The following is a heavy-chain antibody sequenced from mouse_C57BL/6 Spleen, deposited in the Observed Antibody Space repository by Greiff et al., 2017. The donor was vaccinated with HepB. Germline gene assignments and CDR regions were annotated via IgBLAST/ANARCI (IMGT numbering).Heavy chain of an antibody. CDR2: IDPSDSET. CDR1: GYTFTSYW. Sequence: QVQLQQPGAELVRPGSSVKLSCKASGYTFTSYWMHWVKQRPIQGLDWIGNIDPSDSETHYNQKFKDKATLTVDKSSSTAYMQLSSLTSEDSAVYYCARDGYYYFDYWGQGTTLTVSS. V-gene: IGHV1-52*01. D-gene: IGHD2-3*01. J-gene: IGHJ2*01. CDR3: ARDGYYYFDY.